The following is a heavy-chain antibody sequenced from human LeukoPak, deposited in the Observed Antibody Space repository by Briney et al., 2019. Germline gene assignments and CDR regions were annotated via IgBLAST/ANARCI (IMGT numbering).Heavy chain of an antibody. CDR3: ARAGGSSAQKYFYMDV. CDR2: IVPMFGTT. D-gene: IGHD6-6*01. V-gene: IGHV1-69*05. Sequence: ASVKVSCKASGGTFSSYAISWVRQAPGQGLEWMGGIVPMFGTTNYAQKFQGRVTITTDESTTTAYMELSTLRSEDTAVYYCARAGGSSAQKYFYMDVWGKGTTVTVSS. J-gene: IGHJ6*03. CDR1: GGTFSSYA.